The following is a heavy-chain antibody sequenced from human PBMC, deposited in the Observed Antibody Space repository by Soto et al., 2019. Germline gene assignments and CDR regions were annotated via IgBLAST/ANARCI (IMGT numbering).Heavy chain of an antibody. D-gene: IGHD1-1*01. Sequence: QVQLVQSGAEVKKPGASVRVSCQASGYSFNIYAIHWVRQAPGQGLEWMGWINTANGNTEYSQKFQGRVTFTRDTSATTAYMGLSSLRSEDTATYYCARRYKSAGWFDPWGQGTLVTVSS. CDR3: ARRYKSAGWFDP. J-gene: IGHJ5*02. V-gene: IGHV1-3*04. CDR2: INTANGNT. CDR1: GYSFNIYA.